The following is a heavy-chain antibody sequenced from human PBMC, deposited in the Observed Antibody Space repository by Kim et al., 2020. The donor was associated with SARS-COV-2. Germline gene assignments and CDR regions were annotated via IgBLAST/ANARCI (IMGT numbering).Heavy chain of an antibody. CDR3: VRFVSSGDATGLDV. D-gene: IGHD5-12*01. J-gene: IGHJ6*02. Sequence: ADSVRGRFTIARDNAKNTVHLQMNSLRAEDTAVYYCVRFVSSGDATGLDVWGQGATVTVSS. V-gene: IGHV3-74*01.